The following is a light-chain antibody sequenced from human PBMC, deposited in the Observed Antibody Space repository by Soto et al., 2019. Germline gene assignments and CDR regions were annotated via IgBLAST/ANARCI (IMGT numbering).Light chain of an antibody. Sequence: EIVLTQSPGTLSLSPGERATLSCGASQTVASNYLVWYQQKPGQAPRLLIYDASSRATGIPDRLSGSGSGTDFTLTISRLEPEDFAVYYCQQYGSSPVTFGQGTKLDIK. J-gene: IGKJ2*01. CDR2: DAS. V-gene: IGKV3-20*01. CDR3: QQYGSSPVT. CDR1: QTVASNY.